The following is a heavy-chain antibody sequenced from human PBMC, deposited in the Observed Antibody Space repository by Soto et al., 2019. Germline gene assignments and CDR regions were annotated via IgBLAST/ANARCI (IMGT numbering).Heavy chain of an antibody. CDR2: ISAKNGNR. V-gene: IGHV1-18*04. Sequence: GASVKVSCKASGYTFNNYGISWVRQVPGQGLEWMGWISAKNGNRNYAQKFQGRVTMTTDTSTNTAIMDLTDLTSNDTAMYYCARDQGYSFPFDPWGQGTLVTVSS. D-gene: IGHD5-18*01. CDR3: ARDQGYSFPFDP. CDR1: GYTFNNYG. J-gene: IGHJ5*02.